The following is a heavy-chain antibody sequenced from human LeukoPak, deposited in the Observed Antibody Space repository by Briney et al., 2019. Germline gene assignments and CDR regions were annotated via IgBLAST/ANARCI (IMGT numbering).Heavy chain of an antibody. V-gene: IGHV3-7*01. CDR2: IKQDGSEK. Sequence: GGSLRLSCAASGFTFSSYSMSWVRQAPGKGLEWVANIKQDGSEKYYVDSVKGRFTISRDNAKNSLYLQMNSLRAEDTAVYYCARGLGYSSSSWGQGTLVTVSS. J-gene: IGHJ4*02. CDR3: ARGLGYSSSS. CDR1: GFTFSSYS. D-gene: IGHD6-13*01.